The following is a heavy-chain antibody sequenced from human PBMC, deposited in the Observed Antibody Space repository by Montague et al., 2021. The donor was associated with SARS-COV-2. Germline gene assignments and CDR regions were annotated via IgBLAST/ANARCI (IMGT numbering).Heavy chain of an antibody. CDR1: GGSVSSATGY. CDR2: IHYSGTT. Sequence: SETLSLTCTVSGGSVSSATGYWSWIRQPPGKGLEWIGYIHYSGTTSYKSSLKSRVSLSLDTSKNQFSLKLTSVTAADTGLYYCARDITLGMDVWGRGTTVTVSS. J-gene: IGHJ6*02. V-gene: IGHV4-61*01. CDR3: ARDITLGMDV.